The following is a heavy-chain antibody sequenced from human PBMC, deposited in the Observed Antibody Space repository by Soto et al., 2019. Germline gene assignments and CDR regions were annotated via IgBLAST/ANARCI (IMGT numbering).Heavy chain of an antibody. CDR2: ISVDGSNK. V-gene: IGHV3-30*03. Sequence: GGSLRLSCAASGFHFGSYVIHWVRQAPGKGLEWVAAISVDGSNKYYADSVKGRFTISRDNSKDTLYLQMNSLRAEDTAFYYFADGYIYDTNHGLDVWHKGSRVAASS. CDR1: GFHFGSYV. J-gene: IGHJ6*04. CDR3: ADGYIYDTNHGLDV. D-gene: IGHD5-18*01.